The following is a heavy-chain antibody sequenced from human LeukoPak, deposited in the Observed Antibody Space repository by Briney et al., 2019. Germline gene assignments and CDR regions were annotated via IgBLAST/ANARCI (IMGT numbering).Heavy chain of an antibody. D-gene: IGHD5-12*01. Sequence: GGSRRLSCVASGFTFSSYDMSWVRQAPGKGLEWVSYISGAGGTTYYADSVKGRFTISRDNSKNTMYLQMNSLRAEDTAIYYCAKDLVATTYRDAFDMWGQGTMVTVSS. J-gene: IGHJ3*02. CDR2: ISGAGGTT. CDR3: AKDLVATTYRDAFDM. CDR1: GFTFSSYD. V-gene: IGHV3-23*01.